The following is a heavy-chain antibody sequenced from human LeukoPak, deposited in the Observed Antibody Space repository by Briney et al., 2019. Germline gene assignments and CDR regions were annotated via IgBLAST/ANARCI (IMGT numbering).Heavy chain of an antibody. CDR3: ARASYDHYYYNYMDV. V-gene: IGHV3-30*02. J-gene: IGHJ6*03. CDR1: GFTFGDYA. D-gene: IGHD5-12*01. CDR2: IRYDGSNK. Sequence: GGSLRLSCTASGFTFGDYAMTWVRQAPGKGLEWVAFIRYDGSNKYYADSVKGRFTISRDNSKNTLYLQMNSLRAEDTAVYYCARASYDHYYYNYMDVWGKGTTVTVSS.